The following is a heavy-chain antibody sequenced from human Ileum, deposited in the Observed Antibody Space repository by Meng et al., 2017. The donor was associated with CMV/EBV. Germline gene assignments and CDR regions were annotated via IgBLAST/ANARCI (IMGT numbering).Heavy chain of an antibody. CDR1: GGSISSYY. V-gene: IGHV4-59*01. CDR2: ILYSGTT. D-gene: IGHD6-6*01. Sequence: GSLRLSCTVSGGSISSYYWSWIRQPPGKELEWIGHILYSGTTTYNPSLKSRVTISVDTSKNQYFLKLSSVTAADTAVYYCARIRGSSVLDYWGQGTLVTVSS. J-gene: IGHJ4*02. CDR3: ARIRGSSVLDY.